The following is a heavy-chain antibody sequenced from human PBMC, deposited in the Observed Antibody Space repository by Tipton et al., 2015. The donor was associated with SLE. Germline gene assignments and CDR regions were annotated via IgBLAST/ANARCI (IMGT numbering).Heavy chain of an antibody. CDR3: ARGDFWSGYLDS. CDR2: IYHSGNT. V-gene: IGHV4-59*01. CDR1: GGSISSYY. D-gene: IGHD3-3*01. J-gene: IGHJ4*02. Sequence: TLSLTCTVSGGSISSYYWNWIRQPPGKGLEWIGYIYHSGNTNYTASLRSRVTISVDTSKSQFSLRLTSLTAADTAVYYCARGDFWSGYLDSWGQGSLVTVSS.